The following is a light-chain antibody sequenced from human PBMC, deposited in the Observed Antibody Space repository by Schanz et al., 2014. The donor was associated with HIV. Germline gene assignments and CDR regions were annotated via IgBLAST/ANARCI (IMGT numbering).Light chain of an antibody. Sequence: QSALTQPASVSGSPGQSITIPCTGTSSDVGGYNYVSWYQQYPGKAPKLMIYDVSHRPSGVSNRFSGSKSGNTASLTISGLQAEDEADYFCCSLAASLTRVFGTGTKLTVL. CDR2: DVS. CDR1: SSDVGGYNY. CDR3: CSLAASLTRV. J-gene: IGLJ1*01. V-gene: IGLV2-14*03.